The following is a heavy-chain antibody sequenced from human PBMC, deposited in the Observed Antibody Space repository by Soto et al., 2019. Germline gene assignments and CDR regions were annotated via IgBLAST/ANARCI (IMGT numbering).Heavy chain of an antibody. CDR2: IDPSDSYT. V-gene: IGHV5-10-1*01. J-gene: IGHJ5*01. Sequence: SLKIYCEGSGYSFTSYWISWVRQMPGKGLEWMWRIDPSDSYTNYSPSFQGHVTISADKSISTAYLQWSSLKASDTAMYYCSRQGGGYPVGAGWFDSLGQGPLVVVSS. CDR3: SRQGGGYPVGAGWFDS. D-gene: IGHD2-15*01. CDR1: GYSFTSYW.